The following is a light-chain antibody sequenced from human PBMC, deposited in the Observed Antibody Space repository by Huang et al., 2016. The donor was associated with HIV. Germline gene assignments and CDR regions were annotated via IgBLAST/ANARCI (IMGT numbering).Light chain of an antibody. Sequence: EIVMTQSPATLSVSPGERATLPCRASQSVSSNLAWYQQKPGQAPRLLVYGECTRATGIPARFSGSGSGTEFTLTISSLQSEDCAVYYCQQYNNWPPWTFGQGTKVEIK. CDR1: QSVSSN. J-gene: IGKJ1*01. V-gene: IGKV3-15*01. CDR3: QQYNNWPPWT. CDR2: GEC.